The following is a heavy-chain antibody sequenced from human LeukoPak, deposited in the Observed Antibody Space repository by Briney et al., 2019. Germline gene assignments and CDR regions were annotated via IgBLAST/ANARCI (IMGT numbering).Heavy chain of an antibody. V-gene: IGHV1-69*13. CDR2: IIPIFGTA. J-gene: IGHJ3*02. D-gene: IGHD3-22*01. CDR1: GGTFSSYA. CDR3: ARPRLTYYYDTSGYGDAFDI. Sequence: GASVKVSCKASGGTFSSYAISWVRQAPGQGLEWMGGIIPIFGTANYAQKFQGRVTITADESTSTAYMELRSLRSDDTAVYYCARPRLTYYYDTSGYGDAFDIWGQGTMVTVSS.